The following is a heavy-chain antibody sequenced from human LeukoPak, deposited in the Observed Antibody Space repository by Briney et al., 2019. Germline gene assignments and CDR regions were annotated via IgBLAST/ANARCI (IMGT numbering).Heavy chain of an antibody. D-gene: IGHD1-1*01. CDR2: IHHSGNF. J-gene: IGHJ5*01. V-gene: IGHV4-31*03. CDR1: GGSVSSGDSY. Sequence: SETLSLTCPVSGGSVSSGDSYWNWIRQHPGKGLEWIGYIHHSGNFDYNPSLKSRVTLSVDTSKNQFSMNLASVTAADTAVYYCAREERLRGTDWFPSWGQGTLVTVSS. CDR3: AREERLRGTDWFPS.